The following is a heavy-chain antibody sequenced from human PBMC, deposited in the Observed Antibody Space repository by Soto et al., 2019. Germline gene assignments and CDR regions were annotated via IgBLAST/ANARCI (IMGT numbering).Heavy chain of an antibody. D-gene: IGHD3-10*01. J-gene: IGHJ4*02. V-gene: IGHV4-34*01. CDR1: GGSFSGYY. Sequence: SETLSLTCAVYGGSFSGYYWSWIRQPPGKGLEWIGEINHSGSTNYNPSLKSRVTISVDTSKNQFSLKLSSVTAADTTVYYGARGSDVNYWGQGTLVTVSS. CDR3: ARGSDVNY. CDR2: INHSGST.